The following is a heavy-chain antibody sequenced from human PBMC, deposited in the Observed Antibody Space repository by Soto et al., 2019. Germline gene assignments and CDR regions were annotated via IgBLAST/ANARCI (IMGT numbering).Heavy chain of an antibody. Sequence: ASVKVSCKASGFTFTSSSVQWVRQAPGQGLEWMGWISAYNGNTNYAQKLQGRVTMTTDTSTSTAYMELRSLRSDDTAVYYCAREVGATGGLDFDYWGHGTLVT. V-gene: IGHV1-18*01. CDR3: AREVGATGGLDFDY. J-gene: IGHJ4*01. D-gene: IGHD1-26*01. CDR1: GFTFTSSS. CDR2: ISAYNGNT.